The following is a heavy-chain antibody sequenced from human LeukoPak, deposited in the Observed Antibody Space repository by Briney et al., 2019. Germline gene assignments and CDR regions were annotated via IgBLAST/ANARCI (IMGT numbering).Heavy chain of an antibody. D-gene: IGHD3-10*01. CDR1: GFTFSSYP. Sequence: GGSLRLSCAASGFTFSSYPMSWVRPAPGRGLGWVSVISANSGATYYADSVKGRFTISRDNAKNTLYLQMNNLRGEDTAVYYCARYRRPMVRGVIHYYYYMDAWGQGTTVTVSS. V-gene: IGHV3-23*01. J-gene: IGHJ6*03. CDR3: ARYRRPMVRGVIHYYYYMDA. CDR2: ISANSGAT.